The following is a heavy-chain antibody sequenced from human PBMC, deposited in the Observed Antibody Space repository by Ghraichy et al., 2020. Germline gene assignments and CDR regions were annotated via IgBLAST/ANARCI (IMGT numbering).Heavy chain of an antibody. CDR3: AIYDQPYYYYYGMDV. J-gene: IGHJ6*02. CDR2: ISAYNGNT. V-gene: IGHV1-18*01. D-gene: IGHD5/OR15-5a*01. CDR1: GYTFTSYG. Sequence: ASVKVSCKASGYTFTSYGISWVRQAPGQGLEWMGWISAYNGNTNYAQKLQGRVTMTTDTSTSTAYMELRSLRSDDTAVYYCAIYDQPYYYYYGMDVWGQGTTVTVSS.